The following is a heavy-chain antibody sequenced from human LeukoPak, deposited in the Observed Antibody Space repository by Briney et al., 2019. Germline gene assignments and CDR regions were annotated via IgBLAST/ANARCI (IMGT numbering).Heavy chain of an antibody. D-gene: IGHD3-3*01. CDR1: GFTFSSYA. CDR2: ISGSGGST. J-gene: IGHJ3*02. V-gene: IGHV3-23*01. CDR3: AKLEQYHDFWSGYYTDAFDI. Sequence: PGGSLRLSCAASGFTFSSYAMSWVRQAPGKGLEWVSAISGSGGSTYYADSVKGRFTISRDNSKNTLYLQMNSLRAEDTAVYYCAKLEQYHDFWSGYYTDAFDIWGQGTMVTVSS.